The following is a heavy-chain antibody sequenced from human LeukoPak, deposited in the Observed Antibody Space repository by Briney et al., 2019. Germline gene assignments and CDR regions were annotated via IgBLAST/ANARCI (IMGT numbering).Heavy chain of an antibody. CDR1: GGSISSYY. CDR3: ARGAYRISWPGIDY. Sequence: SETLSLTCTVSGGSISSYYWSWIRQPAGKGLEWIGRIYTSGSTNYNPSLKSRVTMSVDTSKNQFSLKLSSVTAADTAVYYCARGAYRISWPGIDYWGQGTLVTVSS. V-gene: IGHV4-4*07. J-gene: IGHJ4*02. CDR2: IYTSGST. D-gene: IGHD3-16*02.